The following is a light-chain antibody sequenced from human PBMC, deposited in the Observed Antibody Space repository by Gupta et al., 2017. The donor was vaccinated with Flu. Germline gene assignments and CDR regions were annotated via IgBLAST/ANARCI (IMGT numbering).Light chain of an antibody. CDR1: SSDVGGYNY. CDR3: SSDTSSSTWV. CDR2: EVS. Sequence: SITISCTGTSSDVGGYNYVSWYQQHPGKAPKLMIYEVSNRPAGVANRFSGSKSGNTASLTISGRQAEDEADYYCSSDTSSSTWVFGTGTKVTVL. V-gene: IGLV2-14*01. J-gene: IGLJ1*01.